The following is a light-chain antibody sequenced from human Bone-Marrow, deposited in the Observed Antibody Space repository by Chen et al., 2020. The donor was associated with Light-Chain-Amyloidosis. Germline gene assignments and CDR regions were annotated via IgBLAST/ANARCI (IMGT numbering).Light chain of an antibody. CDR1: DLPTKC. CDR3: QSADSSGTYEVI. V-gene: IGLV3-25*03. Sequence: SYELTQPPSVSVSPGQTARITSSGDDLPTKCAYWYLQKPGQAPVLVIHRDTERPSGISERFSGSSSGTTATLTISGVQAEDEADYHCQSADSSGTYEVIFGGGTKLTVL. J-gene: IGLJ2*01. CDR2: RDT.